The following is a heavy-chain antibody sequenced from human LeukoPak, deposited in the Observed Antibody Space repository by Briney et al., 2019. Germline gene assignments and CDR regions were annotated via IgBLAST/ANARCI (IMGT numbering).Heavy chain of an antibody. Sequence: QTGGSLRLSCAASGFTFSSYGMHWVRQAPGKGLEWVAVIWYDGSNKYYADSVKGRFTISRDNSKNTLYLQMNSLRAEDTSIYYRARAWASMVRGVINPDYWGQGTLVTVSS. D-gene: IGHD3-10*01. CDR3: ARAWASMVRGVINPDY. CDR2: IWYDGSNK. CDR1: GFTFSSYG. J-gene: IGHJ4*02. V-gene: IGHV3-33*01.